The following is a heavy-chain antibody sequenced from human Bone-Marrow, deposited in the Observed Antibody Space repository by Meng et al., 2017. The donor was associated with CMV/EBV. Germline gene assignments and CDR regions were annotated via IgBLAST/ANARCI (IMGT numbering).Heavy chain of an antibody. CDR2: INPNSGGT. V-gene: IGHV1-2*02. J-gene: IGHJ5*02. CDR1: GYTFTGYY. Sequence: ASVKVSCKASGYTFTGYYMHWVRQAPGQGLEWMGWINPNSGGTNYAQKFQGRVTMTSDTSISTAYMELSRLRSDDTAVYYCARSYDYVWGFDPWGQGTLVTVSS. D-gene: IGHD3-16*01. CDR3: ARSYDYVWGFDP.